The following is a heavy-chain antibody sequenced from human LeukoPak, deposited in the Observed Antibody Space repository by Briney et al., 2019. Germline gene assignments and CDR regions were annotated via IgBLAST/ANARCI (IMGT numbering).Heavy chain of an antibody. J-gene: IGHJ6*02. CDR2: MNPNSGNT. D-gene: IGHD6-19*01. CDR1: GYTFTSYD. Sequence: ASVKVSCKASGYTFTSYDINWVRQATGQGLEWMGWMNPNSGNTGYAQKFQGRVTMTRNTSIGTAYMELSSLRSEDTAVYYCARAMEQWLGASYYYGMDVWGQGTTVTVSS. CDR3: ARAMEQWLGASYYYGMDV. V-gene: IGHV1-8*01.